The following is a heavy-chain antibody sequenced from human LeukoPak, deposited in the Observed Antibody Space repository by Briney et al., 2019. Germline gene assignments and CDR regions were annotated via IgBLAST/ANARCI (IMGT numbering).Heavy chain of an antibody. CDR2: ISPYNDNT. V-gene: IGHV1-18*01. J-gene: IGHJ6*03. Sequence: ASVKVSCKASGYTFTTYGIVWLRQAPGEGLEWMGWISPYNDNTKYAQKLQGRVTMTADTSTSTAYMELRSLRSDDTAVYYCARLAMTLYYYGSGSIGDYYYYMDVWGKGTTVTISS. CDR1: GYTFTTYG. CDR3: ARLAMTLYYYGSGSIGDYYYYMDV. D-gene: IGHD3-10*01.